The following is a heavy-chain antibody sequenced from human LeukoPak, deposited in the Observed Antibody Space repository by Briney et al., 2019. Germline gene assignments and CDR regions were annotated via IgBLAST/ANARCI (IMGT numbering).Heavy chain of an antibody. D-gene: IGHD4-17*01. CDR1: GDSISSTSYY. V-gene: IGHV4-39*01. CDR2: IFYSGSA. Sequence: SETLSLTCIVSGDSISSTSYYWAWIRQPPGKGLEWIGMIFYSGSAYYTPSLRGRVTLSVDTSRNQFSLKLSSVTAADTAVYYCARHDDYGRAFDIWGQGTMVTVSS. CDR3: ARHDDYGRAFDI. J-gene: IGHJ3*02.